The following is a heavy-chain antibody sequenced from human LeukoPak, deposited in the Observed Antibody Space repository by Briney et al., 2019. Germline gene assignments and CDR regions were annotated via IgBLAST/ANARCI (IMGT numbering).Heavy chain of an antibody. CDR2: ISGSGGST. D-gene: IGHD3-22*01. J-gene: IGHJ4*02. CDR1: GFTFSGYD. Sequence: GGSLRLSCEASGFTFSGYDMSWVSQAPGKGLEWVSSISGSGGSTYYADSVKGRFTISRDNSKNTLYLQMNSLSAEDTAVYYCAKAASVVIPLDYWGQGTLVTVSS. V-gene: IGHV3-23*01. CDR3: AKAASVVIPLDY.